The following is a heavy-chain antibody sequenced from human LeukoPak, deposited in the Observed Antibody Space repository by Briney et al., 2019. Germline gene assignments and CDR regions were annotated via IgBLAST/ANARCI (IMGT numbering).Heavy chain of an antibody. V-gene: IGHV3-23*01. CDR2: ITTGGPNT. J-gene: IGHJ4*02. CDR1: GFTFSSYT. CDR3: AKDGGLWVSAHWGDS. D-gene: IGHD7-27*01. Sequence: GGSLRLSCTASGFTFSSYTMSWVRQAPGKGLKWVSTITTGGPNTYYADSVKGRFTVSRDDSKNTLYLQMSSLRAEDTAVYYCAKDGGLWVSAHWGDSWGRGTLVTVSS.